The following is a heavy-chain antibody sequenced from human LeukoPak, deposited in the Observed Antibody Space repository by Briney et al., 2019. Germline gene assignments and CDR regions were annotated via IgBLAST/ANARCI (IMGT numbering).Heavy chain of an antibody. CDR1: GGSISNNY. Sequence: SETLSLTCTVSGGSISNNYWSWIRQPPGKGLEWIGYIHYSGSTDYNPSLKSRVTISLDTSKNQFSLRLSSVTAAGTAVYYCARRSPVPDYWGQGTLVTVSS. D-gene: IGHD2-15*01. CDR2: IHYSGST. CDR3: ARRSPVPDY. J-gene: IGHJ4*02. V-gene: IGHV4-59*01.